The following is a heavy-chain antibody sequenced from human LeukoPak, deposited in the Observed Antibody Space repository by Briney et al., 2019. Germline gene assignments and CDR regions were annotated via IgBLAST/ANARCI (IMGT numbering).Heavy chain of an antibody. CDR3: TRGSYGDYEY. Sequence: PGESLRLSCAASGFTFSSYTMNWVRQAPGKGLEWVASISVNSDHKPYADSVKGRFTISRDNAKNSLYLQMNSLTADDTAVYFCTRGSYGDYEYWGQGNLVTVSS. V-gene: IGHV3-21*01. CDR1: GFTFSSYT. J-gene: IGHJ4*02. D-gene: IGHD4-17*01. CDR2: ISVNSDHK.